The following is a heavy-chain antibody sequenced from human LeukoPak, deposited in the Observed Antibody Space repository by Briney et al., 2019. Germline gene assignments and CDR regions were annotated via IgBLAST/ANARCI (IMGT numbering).Heavy chain of an antibody. Sequence: ASVKVSCKASGYTFNSYGLSWVRQAPGHGLEWMGWMSPYRGDTEYAQKIQGRVSMTTDTSTSTAYMELRSLRSDDTAVYYCARQVLIVGGGYGMYVWGQGTTVTVSS. D-gene: IGHD3-22*01. J-gene: IGHJ6*02. CDR1: GYTFNSYG. CDR3: ARQVLIVGGGYGMYV. CDR2: MSPYRGDT. V-gene: IGHV1-18*01.